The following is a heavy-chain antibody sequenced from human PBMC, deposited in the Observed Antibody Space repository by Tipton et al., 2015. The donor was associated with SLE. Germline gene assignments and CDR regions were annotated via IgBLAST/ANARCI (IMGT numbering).Heavy chain of an antibody. CDR1: GYTFTSYG. V-gene: IGHV1-18*01. CDR3: ATSDYGDYRESTFNI. Sequence: QLVQSGAEVKKPGASVKVSCKASGYTFTSYGINWVRQAPGQGLEWMGWISDYNGNTNYAQKLQDRVTMTTDTSTSTAYMELRSLTSDDTAVYFCATSDYGDYRESTFNIWGQGTMVTVSS. CDR2: ISDYNGNT. D-gene: IGHD4-17*01. J-gene: IGHJ3*02.